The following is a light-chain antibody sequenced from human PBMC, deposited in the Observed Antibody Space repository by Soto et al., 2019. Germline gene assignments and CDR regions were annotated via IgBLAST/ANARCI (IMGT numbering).Light chain of an antibody. V-gene: IGKV3-15*01. Sequence: EIVLTQSPGTLSLSPGERATLSCRASQSVSSNLAWYQQKPGQSPRLLIYGASTRATGVPDRFTGSGSGTEFTLSISRLQPEYFAVYFCHEYDNLWTFGQGTKVDIK. CDR2: GAS. J-gene: IGKJ1*01. CDR3: HEYDNLWT. CDR1: QSVSSN.